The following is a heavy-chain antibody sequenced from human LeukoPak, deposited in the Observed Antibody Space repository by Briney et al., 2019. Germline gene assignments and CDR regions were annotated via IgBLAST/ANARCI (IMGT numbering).Heavy chain of an antibody. Sequence: GRSLRLSCAASGFTFDDYAMHWVRRAPGKGLEWVSGISWNSGSIGYADSVKGRFTISRDNAKNSLYLQMNSLRAEDTALYYCAKDPLSGSYRGGWFDPWGQGTLVTVSS. CDR3: AKDPLSGSYRGGWFDP. D-gene: IGHD1-26*01. CDR1: GFTFDDYA. CDR2: ISWNSGSI. J-gene: IGHJ5*02. V-gene: IGHV3-9*01.